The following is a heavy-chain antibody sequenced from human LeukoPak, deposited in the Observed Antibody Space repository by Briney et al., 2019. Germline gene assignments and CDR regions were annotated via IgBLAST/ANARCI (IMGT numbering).Heavy chain of an antibody. D-gene: IGHD5-24*01. CDR1: GGSISSSSYY. J-gene: IGHJ3*02. CDR2: IYYSGST. V-gene: IGHV4-39*07. CDR3: ARVGDGYDDAFDI. Sequence: SETLSLTCTVSGGSISSSSYYWGWIRQPPGKGLEWIGSIYYSGSTYYNPSLKSRVTISVDTSKNQFSLKLSSVTAADTAVYYCARVGDGYDDAFDIWGQGTMVTVSS.